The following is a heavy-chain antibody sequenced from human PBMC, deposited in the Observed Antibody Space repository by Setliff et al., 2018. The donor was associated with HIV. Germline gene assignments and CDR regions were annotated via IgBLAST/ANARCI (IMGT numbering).Heavy chain of an antibody. Sequence: PSETLSLTCTVSGGSINSGGYYWVWIRQPALKGLEWIGRIYTSGLTNYNPSLKSRVTISVDTSKNQVSLRLSSVTASDTAVYYCARQAIFGYYDSSGYLDYWGQGTLVTVS. CDR1: GGSINSGGYY. J-gene: IGHJ4*02. CDR2: IYTSGLT. V-gene: IGHV4-61*02. CDR3: ARQAIFGYYDSSGYLDY. D-gene: IGHD3-22*01.